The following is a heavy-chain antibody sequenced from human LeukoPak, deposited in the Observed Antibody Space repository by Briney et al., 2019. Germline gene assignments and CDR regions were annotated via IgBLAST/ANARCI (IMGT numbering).Heavy chain of an antibody. D-gene: IGHD6-19*01. J-gene: IGHJ4*02. Sequence: RRSLRLSCAASGFIFSNYGMYWVRQAPGEGLDWVAVIWHDGSAEFYADSVKGRFSISRDDSKNTVYLQMNSLRAEDTALYYCARDSRGGWSGYFDYWGQGIVVTVSS. V-gene: IGHV3-33*07. CDR2: IWHDGSAE. CDR3: ARDSRGGWSGYFDY. CDR1: GFIFSNYG.